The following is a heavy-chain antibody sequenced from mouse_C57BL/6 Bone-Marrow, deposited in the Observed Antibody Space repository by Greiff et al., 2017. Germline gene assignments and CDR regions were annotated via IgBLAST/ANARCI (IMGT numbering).Heavy chain of an antibody. CDR3: ASEYYGSSWGFAY. CDR1: GYTFTSYW. Sequence: QVQLQQPGAELVKPGASVKLSCKASGYTFTSYWMHWVKQRPGQGLEWIGMIHPNSGSTNYNEKFKSKATLTVDKSSSTAYMQLSSLTSEDSAVYYCASEYYGSSWGFAYWGQGTLVTVSA. CDR2: IHPNSGST. D-gene: IGHD1-1*01. J-gene: IGHJ3*01. V-gene: IGHV1-64*01.